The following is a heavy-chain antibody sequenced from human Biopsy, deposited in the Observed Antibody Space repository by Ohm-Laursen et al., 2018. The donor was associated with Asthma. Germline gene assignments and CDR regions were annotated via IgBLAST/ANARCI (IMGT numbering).Heavy chain of an antibody. J-gene: IGHJ4*02. CDR3: ARDGTDMNEAMPKDY. V-gene: IGHV3-11*06. Sequence: GSLRLSCTASGFSFGDFFMTWVRQAPGKGLEWVASISSSSSYIYYADSVKGRFTISRDNAKNSLYLQMNSLRAEDTAVYYCARDGTDMNEAMPKDYWGQGTLVTVSS. D-gene: IGHD2-2*01. CDR2: ISSSSSYI. CDR1: GFSFGDFF.